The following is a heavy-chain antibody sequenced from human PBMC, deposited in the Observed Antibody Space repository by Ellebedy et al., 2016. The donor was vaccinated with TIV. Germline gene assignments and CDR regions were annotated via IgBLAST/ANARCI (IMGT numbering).Heavy chain of an antibody. CDR3: ARDSYCSGGSCYGVWWFDP. Sequence: AASVKVSCKASGGTFSSHDISWVRQAPGQGLEWMGRIIPMLGIANYAQKFQGRVTMTTDTSTSTAYMELRSLRSDDTAVYYCARDSYCSGGSCYGVWWFDPWGQGTLVTVSS. D-gene: IGHD2-15*01. V-gene: IGHV1-69*04. CDR1: GGTFSSHD. CDR2: IIPMLGIA. J-gene: IGHJ5*02.